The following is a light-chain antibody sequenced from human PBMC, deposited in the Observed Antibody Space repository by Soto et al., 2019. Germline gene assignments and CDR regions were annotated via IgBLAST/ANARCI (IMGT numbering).Light chain of an antibody. CDR2: DAS. V-gene: IGKV1-33*01. Sequence: IQMTQSPSSLSASVVDRVTITCQASQDISTYLNWYQQKPGKAPKLLIYDASNLETGVPSRFSGSGSGTDFTFTISSLQPEDIATYYCQQYDNLPLTFGGGTKVEIK. CDR1: QDISTY. CDR3: QQYDNLPLT. J-gene: IGKJ4*01.